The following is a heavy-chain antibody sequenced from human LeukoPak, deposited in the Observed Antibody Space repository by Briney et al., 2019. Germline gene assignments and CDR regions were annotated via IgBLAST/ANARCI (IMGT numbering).Heavy chain of an antibody. CDR2: IYYSGST. V-gene: IGHV4-39*01. Sequence: SETLSLTCTVSGGSISSSSYDWGWIRQPPGKGLDRLGRIYYSGSTYYHPSLKSRVTISADTSKNQFSLKVSSLTARDSAVDCCARQGRFRGLLWDYWGDRTLVTASS. J-gene: IGHJ4*01. D-gene: IGHD2-15*01. CDR1: GGSISSSSYD. CDR3: ARQGRFRGLLWDY.